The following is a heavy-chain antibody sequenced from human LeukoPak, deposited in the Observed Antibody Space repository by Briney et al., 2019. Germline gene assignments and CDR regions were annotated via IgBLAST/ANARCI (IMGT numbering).Heavy chain of an antibody. D-gene: IGHD6-19*01. V-gene: IGHV3-48*04. CDR1: GFTFTTYS. Sequence: GGSLRLSCAASGFTFTTYSMNWVRQAPGKGLEWVLYISSDSTTKYYADSVKGRFTISRDNAKNTLYLQMNSLRADDTAVYYCARSRWLDAFDYWGQGTLVTVSS. J-gene: IGHJ4*02. CDR2: ISSDSTTK. CDR3: ARSRWLDAFDY.